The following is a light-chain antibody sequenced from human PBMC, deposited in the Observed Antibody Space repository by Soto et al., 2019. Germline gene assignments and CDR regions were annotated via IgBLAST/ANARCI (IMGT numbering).Light chain of an antibody. CDR1: SSNIGSNT. CDR3: AAWDDSLKALV. J-gene: IGLJ2*01. V-gene: IGLV1-44*01. CDR2: SNN. Sequence: QSVLTQPPSASGTPGQRVTISCSGSSSNIGSNTVNWYQQLPGTAPKLLIYSNNQRPSGVPDRFSGSKSGTSASLAISGLQSEDEADYYYAAWDDSLKALVFGGGTKLTV.